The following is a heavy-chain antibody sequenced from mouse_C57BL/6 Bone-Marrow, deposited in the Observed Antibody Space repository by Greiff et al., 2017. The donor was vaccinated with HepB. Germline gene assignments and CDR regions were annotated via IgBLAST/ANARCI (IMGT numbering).Heavy chain of an antibody. CDR3: TRDRGGSYWYFDV. Sequence: EVQGVESGEGLVKPGGSLKLSCAASGFTFSSYAMSWVRQTPEKRLEWVAYISSGGDYIYYAGTVKGRFTISRDNARNTLYLQMSSLKSEDTAMYYCTRDRGGSYWYFDVWGTGTTVTVSS. CDR1: GFTFSSYA. CDR2: ISSGGDYI. V-gene: IGHV5-9-1*02. J-gene: IGHJ1*03. D-gene: IGHD1-1*02.